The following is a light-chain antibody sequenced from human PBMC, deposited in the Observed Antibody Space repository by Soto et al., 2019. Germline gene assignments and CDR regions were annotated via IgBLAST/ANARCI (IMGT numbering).Light chain of an antibody. Sequence: ELVFTVSTCTLTFCARDLVTLSCRASQSVSSYLAWYQQKPGQAPKLLIYDASNRASGIPARFSGSGSGTDFTLTISSLEPEDFAVYYCQQRSRYPREFGDGTKVDIK. CDR2: DAS. J-gene: IGKJ1*01. CDR1: QSVSSY. CDR3: QQRSRYPRE. V-gene: IGKV3-11*01.